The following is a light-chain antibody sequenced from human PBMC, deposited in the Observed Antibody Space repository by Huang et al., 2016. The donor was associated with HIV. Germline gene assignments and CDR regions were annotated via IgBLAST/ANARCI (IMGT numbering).Light chain of an antibody. CDR3: QQYGTSPVT. V-gene: IGKV3-20*01. J-gene: IGKJ5*01. CDR1: QSVGNNY. Sequence: EIVLTQSPGTLSLSPGERATLSCRASQSVGNNYLTWYQQKPGQAPRLLIYGASSRATGIPDRFSGSGSGTDFTLTISGLEPEDFAVYTCQQYGTSPVTFGQGTRLEIK. CDR2: GAS.